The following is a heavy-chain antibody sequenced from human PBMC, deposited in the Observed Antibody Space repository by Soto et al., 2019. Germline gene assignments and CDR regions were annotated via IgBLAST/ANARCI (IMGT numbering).Heavy chain of an antibody. J-gene: IGHJ4*02. CDR3: ARVKATLYRHYYFDY. CDR1: GGTINSGDYF. CDR2: IFYTGST. Sequence: SETLSLTCSVSGGTINSGDYFWSWIRQPPGKVLEWIGSIFYTGSTYYSPSLKSRASMXXXXSXNXFXLXXXSLTXADTALYFCARVKATLYRHYYFDYWGQGTPVTVS. V-gene: IGHV4-30-4*01. D-gene: IGHD5-12*01.